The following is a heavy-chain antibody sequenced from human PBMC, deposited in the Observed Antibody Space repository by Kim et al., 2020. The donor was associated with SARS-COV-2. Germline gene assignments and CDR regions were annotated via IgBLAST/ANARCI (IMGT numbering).Heavy chain of an antibody. V-gene: IGHV3-33*01. J-gene: IGHJ4*01. Sequence: GGSLRLSCVASGFTFSNYGMHWVRQAPGKGLEWVAVIWANGRDKYYADSVKGRFTVSRDNSKNTLYLEMISLRVDDTAVYYCARDDDTSSRYSNFAYWG. CDR3: ARDDDTSSRYSNFAY. CDR2: IWANGRDK. D-gene: IGHD6-13*01. CDR1: GFTFSNYG.